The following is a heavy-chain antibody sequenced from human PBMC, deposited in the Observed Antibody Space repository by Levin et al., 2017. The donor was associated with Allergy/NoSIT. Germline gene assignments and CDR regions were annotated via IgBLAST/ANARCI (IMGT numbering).Heavy chain of an antibody. CDR1: GFTFTSYW. D-gene: IGHD3-9*01. CDR3: ARGGFDHAFDI. J-gene: IGHJ3*02. Sequence: HGESLKISCAASGFTFTSYWMHWVRQAPGKGLVWVSRVNSDGSDTIYADSVRGRFTISRDNAKNTLYLQLNSLRAEDTAVYFCARGGFDHAFDIWGPGTMVTVSS. V-gene: IGHV3-74*01. CDR2: VNSDGSDT.